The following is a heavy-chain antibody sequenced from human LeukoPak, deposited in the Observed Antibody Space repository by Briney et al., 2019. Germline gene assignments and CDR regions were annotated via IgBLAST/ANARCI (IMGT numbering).Heavy chain of an antibody. CDR2: ITAGDGSA. CDR1: GFTFSNSA. V-gene: IGHV3-23*01. Sequence: GGSLRLSCAASGFTFSNSAMNWVRQAPGKGLEWVSVITAGDGSAYYADSVKGRFTISRDNSMNTLYVQMSSLRAEDTAIYYCARGTLNDYWGQGALVTVSS. J-gene: IGHJ4*02. D-gene: IGHD2/OR15-2a*01. CDR3: ARGTLNDY.